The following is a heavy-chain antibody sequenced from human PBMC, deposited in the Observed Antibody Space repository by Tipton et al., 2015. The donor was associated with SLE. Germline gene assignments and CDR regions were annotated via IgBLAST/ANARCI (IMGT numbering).Heavy chain of an antibody. V-gene: IGHV4-34*01. CDR3: ARGHDSSGAEYFQH. CDR1: GGSFSGYY. Sequence: TLSLTCAVYGGSFSGYYWSWIRQPPGKGLQWIGEINHSGRTNYNLSLKSRVTISVDTSKNQFSLKLSSVTAADTAVYYCARGHDSSGAEYFQHWGQGTLVTVSS. J-gene: IGHJ1*01. D-gene: IGHD2-15*01. CDR2: INHSGRT.